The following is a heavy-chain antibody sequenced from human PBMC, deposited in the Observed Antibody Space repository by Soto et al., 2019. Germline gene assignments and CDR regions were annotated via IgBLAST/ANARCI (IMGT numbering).Heavy chain of an antibody. Sequence: QVQLVESGEGVVQPGRSLRLSCTASGFSFTSFGMHWVRQAPGKGLEWVAVISYDGTDKNYADSVKGRLTISRDNSKNTLYLQMTSLRDEDTAVYYCAKDISLVGGEIMMEVSSHGMDVWGQGTTVTVSS. V-gene: IGHV3-30*18. J-gene: IGHJ6*02. D-gene: IGHD1-26*01. CDR3: AKDISLVGGEIMMEVSSHGMDV. CDR1: GFSFTSFG. CDR2: ISYDGTDK.